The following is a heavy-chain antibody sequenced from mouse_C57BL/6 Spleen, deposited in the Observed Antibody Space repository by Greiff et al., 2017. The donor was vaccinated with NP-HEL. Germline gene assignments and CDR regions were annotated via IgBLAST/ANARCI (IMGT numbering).Heavy chain of an antibody. CDR3: VRHEDYGSSYFDY. Sequence: DVKLVESGGGLVQPKGSLKLSCAASGFSFNTYAMNWVRQAPGKGLEWVARIRSKSNNYATYYADSVKDRFTISRDDSESMLYLQMNNLKTEDTAMYYCVRHEDYGSSYFDYWGQGTTLTVSS. V-gene: IGHV10-1*01. CDR1: GFSFNTYA. D-gene: IGHD1-1*01. J-gene: IGHJ2*01. CDR2: IRSKSNNYAT.